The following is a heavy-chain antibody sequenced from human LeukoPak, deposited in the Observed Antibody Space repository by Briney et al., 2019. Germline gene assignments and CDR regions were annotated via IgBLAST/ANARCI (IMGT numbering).Heavy chain of an antibody. V-gene: IGHV4-61*01. J-gene: IGHJ4*02. CDR2: IYYSGST. D-gene: IGHD3-3*01. CDR3: ARAPGKELWSGYFDY. Sequence: SETLSLTCAASGGSITSSQHWWSWARQPPGKGLEWIGYIYYSGSTNYNPSLKSRIIISENTSKKQFLLKLSSVAAADAAGYYCARAPGKELWSGYFDYWGQGTLVTVSS. CDR1: GGSITSSQHW.